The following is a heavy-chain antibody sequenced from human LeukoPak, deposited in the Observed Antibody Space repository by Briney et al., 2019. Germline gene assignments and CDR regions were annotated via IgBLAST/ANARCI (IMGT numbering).Heavy chain of an antibody. J-gene: IGHJ4*02. CDR2: ISGSGDST. Sequence: GGSLRLSCAASGFTFSNYAMNWVRQAPGKGLEWVSAISGSGDSTYYADSVKGRFTISRDNSKNTLYLQMNSLRAEDTAVYFCAKSRSGSANWALQIFDNWGQGTLVTVSS. V-gene: IGHV3-23*01. CDR1: GFTFSNYA. CDR3: AKSRSGSANWALQIFDN. D-gene: IGHD1-1*01.